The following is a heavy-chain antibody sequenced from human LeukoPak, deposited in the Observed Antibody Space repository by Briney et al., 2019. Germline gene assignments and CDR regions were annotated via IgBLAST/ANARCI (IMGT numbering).Heavy chain of an antibody. CDR3: ARDRSDIVATIDFDY. D-gene: IGHD5-12*01. CDR1: GFTFSSYA. Sequence: GGSLRLSCAASGFTFSSYAMHWVRQAPGKGLEWAAVISYDGSNKYYADSVKGRFTISRDNSKNTLYLQMNSLRAEDTAVYYCARDRSDIVATIDFDYWGQGTLVTVSS. V-gene: IGHV3-30*04. J-gene: IGHJ4*02. CDR2: ISYDGSNK.